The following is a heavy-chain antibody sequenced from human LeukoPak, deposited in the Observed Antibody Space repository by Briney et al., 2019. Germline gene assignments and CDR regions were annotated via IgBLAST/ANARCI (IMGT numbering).Heavy chain of an antibody. CDR1: GFIFSGSV. CDR3: AKDSGGSVLEE. D-gene: IGHD2-15*01. J-gene: IGHJ4*01. CDR2: MSYDGKNE. Sequence: PGGSLRLSCAASGFIFSGSVMHWVRQAPGKGLEWVSIMSYDGKNEYYGDSVKGRFTISRDNSKNTLYLHMNSLRHDDTAVYYCAKDSGGSVLEEWGLGSLVIVSS. V-gene: IGHV3-30*18.